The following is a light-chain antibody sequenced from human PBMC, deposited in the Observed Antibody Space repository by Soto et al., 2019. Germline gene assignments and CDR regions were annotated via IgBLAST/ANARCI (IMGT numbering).Light chain of an antibody. Sequence: QSALTQPASVSGSPGQSITISCTGTSSDVGGYSYVSWYQQHPGKAPKLMIYDVNNRPSGVSNRFSGSKSGNTASLTISGLQAEDEADYYCSSYTYSSTLYVFGTGTQLTVL. CDR1: SSDVGGYSY. CDR3: SSYTYSSTLYV. CDR2: DVN. V-gene: IGLV2-14*01. J-gene: IGLJ1*01.